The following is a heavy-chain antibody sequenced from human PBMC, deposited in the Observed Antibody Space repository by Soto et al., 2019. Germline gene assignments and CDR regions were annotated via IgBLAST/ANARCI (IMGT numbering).Heavy chain of an antibody. D-gene: IGHD3-10*01. V-gene: IGHV4-31*03. J-gene: IGHJ3*02. CDR3: ARVRGHAFDI. CDR1: GGSINSGDYH. CDR2: IYYSGTT. Sequence: QVQLQESGPGLVKPSQTLSLNCSVSGGSINSGDYHWSWIRQHAGQGLEWIGYIYYSGTTYYNPSLKSRVTISIDTSKNPFSLEMNSVTAADTAVYYCARVRGHAFDIRGQGTMVTVSS.